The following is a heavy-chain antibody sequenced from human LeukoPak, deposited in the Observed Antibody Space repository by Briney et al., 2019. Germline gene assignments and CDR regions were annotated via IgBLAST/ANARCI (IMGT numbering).Heavy chain of an antibody. CDR3: VRDRGGAYSGDNLFDP. Sequence: PGGSLRLSCAASGFTFSSYEMNWVRQAPGKGLEWLSYIIGSGSTTPYADSVRDRFTISRDNDKNAVYLQMNSLRADDTAIYYCVRDRGGAYSGDNLFDPWGQGTLVTVSS. CDR1: GFTFSSYE. J-gene: IGHJ5*02. CDR2: IIGSGSTT. D-gene: IGHD2-21*01. V-gene: IGHV3-48*03.